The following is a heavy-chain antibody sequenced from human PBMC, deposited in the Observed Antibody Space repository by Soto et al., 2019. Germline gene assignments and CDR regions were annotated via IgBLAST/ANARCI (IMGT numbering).Heavy chain of an antibody. J-gene: IGHJ4*02. Sequence: GGSLRLSCAASGFTFSNYAMNWVRQAPGKGLEWVSYISSSSSTIYYADSVKGRFTISRDNSKNSLYLQMNSLRDEDTAVYYCAREPGSSYGPPGYWGQGTLVTVSS. CDR1: GFTFSNYA. D-gene: IGHD5-18*01. CDR2: ISSSSSTI. V-gene: IGHV3-48*02. CDR3: AREPGSSYGPPGY.